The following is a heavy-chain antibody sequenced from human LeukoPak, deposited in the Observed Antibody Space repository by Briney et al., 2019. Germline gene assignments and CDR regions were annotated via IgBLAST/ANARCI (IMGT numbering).Heavy chain of an antibody. CDR1: GGSISSYY. Sequence: PSETLSLTCTVSGGSISSYYWSWIRQPPGKGLEWIGYIYYSGSTNYNPSLKSRVTISVDTSKNQLSLKLSSVTAADTAVYYCARDSGPNYYYYYGMDVWGQGTTVTVSS. D-gene: IGHD5-12*01. CDR3: ARDSGPNYYYYYGMDV. CDR2: IYYSGST. J-gene: IGHJ6*02. V-gene: IGHV4-59*01.